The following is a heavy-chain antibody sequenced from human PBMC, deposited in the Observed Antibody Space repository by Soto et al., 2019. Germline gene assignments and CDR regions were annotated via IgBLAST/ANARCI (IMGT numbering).Heavy chain of an antibody. D-gene: IGHD5-18*01. CDR1: GFTFSDHG. J-gene: IGHJ6*02. CDR3: ARRGYNYGYPAYYGMDV. Sequence: GGSLRLSCVASGFTFSDHGMHWVRQAPGKGLEWVSVIWDDGRKEFYADSVKGRFTISRDNSKKTLYLQMDRLRVEDTAVYYCARRGYNYGYPAYYGMDVWGQGTTVTVSS. CDR2: IWDDGRKE. V-gene: IGHV3-33*01.